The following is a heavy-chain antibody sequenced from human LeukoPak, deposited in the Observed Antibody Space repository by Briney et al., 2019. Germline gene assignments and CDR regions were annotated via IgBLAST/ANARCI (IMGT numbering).Heavy chain of an antibody. J-gene: IGHJ4*02. CDR2: ISGGGDST. D-gene: IGHD1-26*01. Sequence: PGGSLRLSCAASGLTFSNFAMSWVRQAPGKGLEWVSAISGGGDSTYYADSVKGRFTVSRDNSKNTLYLQMSSLRAEDTAVYYCAKRYSGSQAFEYWGQGTLVTVSS. V-gene: IGHV3-23*01. CDR1: GLTFSNFA. CDR3: AKRYSGSQAFEY.